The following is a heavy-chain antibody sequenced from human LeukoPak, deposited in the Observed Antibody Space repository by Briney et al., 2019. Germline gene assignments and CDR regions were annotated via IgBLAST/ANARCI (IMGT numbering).Heavy chain of an antibody. D-gene: IGHD4-17*01. Sequence: GGSLRLSCAASGFIASNKYMSWVRQAPGKGLEWVSTIRSDGTTVYADSVKDRLTISRDDSKNTLYLQMNSLRVEDTAVYSCARRRGGYGEGELDYWGQGTLVTVSS. V-gene: IGHV3-66*04. J-gene: IGHJ4*02. CDR2: IRSDGTT. CDR3: ARRRGGYGEGELDY. CDR1: GFIASNKY.